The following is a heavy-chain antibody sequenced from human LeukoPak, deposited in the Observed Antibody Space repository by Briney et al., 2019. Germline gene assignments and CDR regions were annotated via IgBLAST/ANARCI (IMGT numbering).Heavy chain of an antibody. CDR2: MNPNSGNT. J-gene: IGHJ4*02. Sequence: GASVKVSCKASGYTFTSYDINWVRQATGQGLEWMGWMNPNSGNTGYAQKFQGRVTMTRNTSKSTAYMELSSLRSEDTAVYYCARLDSSGYYIFDYRGQGTLVTVSS. CDR3: ARLDSSGYYIFDY. V-gene: IGHV1-8*01. CDR1: GYTFTSYD. D-gene: IGHD3-22*01.